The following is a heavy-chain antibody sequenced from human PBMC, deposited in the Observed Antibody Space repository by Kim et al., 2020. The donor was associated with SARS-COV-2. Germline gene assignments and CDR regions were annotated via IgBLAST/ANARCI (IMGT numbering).Heavy chain of an antibody. CDR1: GFTFSSYS. D-gene: IGHD3-22*01. V-gene: IGHV3-48*02. Sequence: GGSLRLSCAASGFTFSSYSMNWVRQAPGKGLEWVSYISSSSSTIYYADSVKGRFTISRDNAKNSLYLQMNSLRDEDTAVYYCARVITYLASYYYYGMDVWGQGTTVTVSS. CDR2: ISSSSSTI. J-gene: IGHJ6*02. CDR3: ARVITYLASYYYYGMDV.